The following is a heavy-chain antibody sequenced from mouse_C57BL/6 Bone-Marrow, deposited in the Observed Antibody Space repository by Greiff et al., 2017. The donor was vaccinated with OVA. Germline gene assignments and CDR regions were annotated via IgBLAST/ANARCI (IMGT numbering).Heavy chain of an antibody. Sequence: EVQLVESVAELVRPGASVKLSCTASGFNIKDDYMHWVKQRPEQGLEWIGWIDPENGDTEYASKFQGKATITADTSSNTAYLQLSSLTSEDTAVYYCTTGTTVMDYWGQGTSVTVSS. CDR2: IDPENGDT. CDR3: TTGTTVMDY. J-gene: IGHJ4*01. V-gene: IGHV14-4*01. D-gene: IGHD1-1*01. CDR1: GFNIKDDY.